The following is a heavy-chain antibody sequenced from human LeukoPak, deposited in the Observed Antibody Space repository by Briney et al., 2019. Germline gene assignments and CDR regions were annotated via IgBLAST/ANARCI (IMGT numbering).Heavy chain of an antibody. J-gene: IGHJ4*02. CDR3: ARQFGGRTYYYDR. Sequence: SETLSLTCTVSGGSISSGGYYWSWIRQHPGKGLEWIGYIYYSGSTYYNPSLKSRVTISVDTSKNQFSLKLSSVTAADTAVYYCARQFGGRTYYYDRWGQGTLVTVSS. CDR1: GGSISSGGYY. CDR2: IYYSGST. V-gene: IGHV4-31*03. D-gene: IGHD3-22*01.